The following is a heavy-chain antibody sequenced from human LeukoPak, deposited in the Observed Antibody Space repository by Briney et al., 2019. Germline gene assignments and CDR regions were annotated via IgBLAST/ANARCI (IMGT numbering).Heavy chain of an antibody. J-gene: IGHJ4*02. V-gene: IGHV3-7*01. CDR1: GFTFSNHW. CDR2: IDEDGDVK. CDR3: ARHVPRGRSDFDC. D-gene: IGHD5-12*01. Sequence: GGSLRFSCAASGFTFSNHWMAWVRQTPGRGPEWVANIDEDGDVKSYAESVKGRFSVSRDNDRTSLYLQMNSLRAEDTAIYYCARHVPRGRSDFDCWGQGVLVTVS.